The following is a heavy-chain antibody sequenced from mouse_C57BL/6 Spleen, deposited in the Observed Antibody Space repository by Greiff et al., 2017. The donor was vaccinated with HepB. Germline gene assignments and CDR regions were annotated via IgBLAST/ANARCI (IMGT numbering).Heavy chain of an antibody. CDR3: ARSNYFYYYAMDY. J-gene: IGHJ4*01. Sequence: VKLQESGPGLVAPSQSLSITCTVSGFSLTSYGVDWVRQSPGKGLEWLGVIWGVGSTNYNSALKSRLSISKDNSKSQVFLKMNSLQTDDTAMYYCARSNYFYYYAMDYWGQGTSVTVSS. V-gene: IGHV2-6*01. CDR1: GFSLTSYG. D-gene: IGHD2-5*01. CDR2: IWGVGST.